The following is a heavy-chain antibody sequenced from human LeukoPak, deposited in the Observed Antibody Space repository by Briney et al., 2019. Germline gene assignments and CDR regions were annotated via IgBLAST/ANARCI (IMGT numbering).Heavy chain of an antibody. CDR1: GYSISSGYY. CDR2: IYHSGTT. CDR3: ARYFWSGYYYFDY. J-gene: IGHJ4*02. V-gene: IGHV4-38-2*01. Sequence: SETLSLTCAVSGYSISSGYYWGCIRQPPGKGLEWIGSIYHSGTTYHNPSLKSRLTMSVDTSKNRFSLKLSSVTAADTGVYYCARYFWSGYYYFDYWGQGTLVTVSS. D-gene: IGHD3-3*01.